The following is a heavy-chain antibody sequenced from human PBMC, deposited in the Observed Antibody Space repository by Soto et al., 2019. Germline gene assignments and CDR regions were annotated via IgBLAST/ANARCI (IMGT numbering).Heavy chain of an antibody. CDR1: GGTFSSYT. CDR2: IIPILGIA. Sequence: QVQLVQSGAEVKKPGSSVKVSCKASGGTFSSYTISWVRQAPGQGLEWMGRIIPILGIANYAQKFQGRVTITADKSTSTAYMELSSLGSEYAAVYYCARDAPDDYYDSSGYYSDYWGQGTLVTVAS. V-gene: IGHV1-69*08. CDR3: ARDAPDDYYDSSGYYSDY. J-gene: IGHJ4*02. D-gene: IGHD3-22*01.